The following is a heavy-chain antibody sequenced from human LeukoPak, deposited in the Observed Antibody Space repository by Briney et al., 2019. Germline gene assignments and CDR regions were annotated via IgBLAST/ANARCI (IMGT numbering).Heavy chain of an antibody. CDR3: VKVAKYYYGSETYYFFEH. Sequence: GGSLRLSCAASGFTFTTYWMSWVRQLPGKGLEWVANINQDGTEKYYVDSVKGRFTISRDNAKNSLDLQMNSLRVEDTGIYYCVKVAKYYYGSETYYFFEHWGQGTPVTASS. J-gene: IGHJ4*02. CDR2: INQDGTEK. D-gene: IGHD3-10*01. V-gene: IGHV3-7*01. CDR1: GFTFTTYW.